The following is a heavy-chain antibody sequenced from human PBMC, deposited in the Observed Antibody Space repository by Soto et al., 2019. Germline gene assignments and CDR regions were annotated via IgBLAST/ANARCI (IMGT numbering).Heavy chain of an antibody. CDR2: ISPKSGGS. CDR3: ATRITVFGLLIPPFDP. Sequence: GASVKVSCKASGYTFINYYMHWVRQAPGQGFEWMGRISPKSGGSNYAQKFQGRVSMTWDTSLKTAYLELSSLMSEDTAVYYCATRITVFGLLIPPFDPWGQGTQVTVSS. CDR1: GYTFINYY. D-gene: IGHD3-3*01. J-gene: IGHJ5*02. V-gene: IGHV1-2*02.